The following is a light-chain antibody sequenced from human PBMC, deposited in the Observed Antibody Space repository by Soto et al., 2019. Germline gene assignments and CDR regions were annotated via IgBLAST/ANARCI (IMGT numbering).Light chain of an antibody. J-gene: IGKJ2*01. CDR3: QHYDSSPPYT. CDR2: AAS. V-gene: IGKV3-20*01. CDR1: RSFASSY. Sequence: EIVLTQSPVTLSLSPGERATLSCRANRSFASSYLGWYQQKPGQAPRLLIYAASTRATGIPDRFSGSGSATDFTLTISRLEPEDSAVYSCQHYDSSPPYTFGQGTKVDIK.